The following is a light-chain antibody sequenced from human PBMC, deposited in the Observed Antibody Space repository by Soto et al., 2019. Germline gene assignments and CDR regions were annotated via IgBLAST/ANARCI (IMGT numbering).Light chain of an antibody. J-gene: IGLJ1*01. V-gene: IGLV2-11*01. Sequence: QSVLTQPHSVSGSPGQSVAISCTGTSSDVGGYNYVSWYQQHPGKAPKLMIYDVSKRPSGVPDRFSGSKSGNTASLNISGLQAEDEADYYCCSYAGSYSYVLGTGTKLTVL. CDR1: SSDVGGYNY. CDR2: DVS. CDR3: CSYAGSYSYV.